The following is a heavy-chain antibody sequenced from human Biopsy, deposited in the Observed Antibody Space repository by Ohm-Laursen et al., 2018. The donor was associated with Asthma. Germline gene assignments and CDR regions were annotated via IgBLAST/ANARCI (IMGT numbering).Heavy chain of an antibody. CDR1: GYTFSNYA. V-gene: IGHV3-23*01. Sequence: SLRLSCAASGYTFSNYAMNWVRQAPGRGLEWVSAISGSGTPIYYANSVKDRFTISRDNSKNTLYLQMNSLRAEDTAVYYCARAPEYTAYYSYWGQGTLVTVSS. CDR2: ISGSGTPI. CDR3: ARAPEYTAYYSY. D-gene: IGHD3-9*01. J-gene: IGHJ4*02.